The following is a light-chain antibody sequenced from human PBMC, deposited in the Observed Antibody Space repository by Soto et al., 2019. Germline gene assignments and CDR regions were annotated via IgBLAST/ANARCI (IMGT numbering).Light chain of an antibody. J-gene: IGLJ1*01. V-gene: IGLV2-23*02. CDR2: GVS. Sequence: QSVLTQPASVSGSPGQSITISCTGTTSDVGSSNLVSWYQQHPGKVPKLIIYGVSNRPSGVSNRFSGSKSGNAASLIISGLQAEDEADYYCFSFAGSSTYVFGTGTKLTVL. CDR1: TSDVGSSNL. CDR3: FSFAGSSTYV.